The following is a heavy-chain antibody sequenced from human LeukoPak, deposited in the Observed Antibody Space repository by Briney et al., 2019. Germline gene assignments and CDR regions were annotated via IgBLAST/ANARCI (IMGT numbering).Heavy chain of an antibody. D-gene: IGHD3-22*01. CDR3: ARPRNYYDSSGYYPPHAFDI. CDR1: GGAFSSYA. V-gene: IGHV1-69*13. Sequence: SVKVSCKASGGAFSSYAISWVRQAPGQGLEWMGGIIPIFGTANYAQKFQGRVTITADESTSTAYMELSSLRSEDTAVYYCARPRNYYDSSGYYPPHAFDIWGQGTMVTVSS. J-gene: IGHJ3*02. CDR2: IIPIFGTA.